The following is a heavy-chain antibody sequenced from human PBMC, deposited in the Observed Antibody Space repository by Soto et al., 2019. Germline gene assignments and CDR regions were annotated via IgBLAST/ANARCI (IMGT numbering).Heavy chain of an antibody. Sequence: SVKVSCKXSGGSFGKSAINWVRQTPGQGLEWLGGFIPVYRTLNYAQKFQGRVTITADESTGTAYMTLSSLASDDTAVYYCATGVIWIGYFTVDSWGQGTRVTVSS. J-gene: IGHJ4*02. CDR1: GGSFGKSA. CDR2: FIPVYRTL. D-gene: IGHD3-3*01. V-gene: IGHV1-69*13. CDR3: ATGVIWIGYFTVDS.